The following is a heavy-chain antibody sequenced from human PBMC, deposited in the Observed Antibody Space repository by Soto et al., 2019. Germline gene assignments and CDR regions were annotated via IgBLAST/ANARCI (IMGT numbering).Heavy chain of an antibody. Sequence: QVQLQESGPGLVKPSQTLSLTCTVSGGSISSGGYYWSWIRQHPGKGLEWIGYIYYSGSTYYNPSLKSRVTISVDTSKNQFSLKLSSVTAADTAVYYCAGNDYALEYYYGMDVWGQGTTVTVSS. V-gene: IGHV4-31*03. CDR1: GGSISSGGYY. J-gene: IGHJ6*02. D-gene: IGHD2-2*01. CDR3: AGNDYALEYYYGMDV. CDR2: IYYSGST.